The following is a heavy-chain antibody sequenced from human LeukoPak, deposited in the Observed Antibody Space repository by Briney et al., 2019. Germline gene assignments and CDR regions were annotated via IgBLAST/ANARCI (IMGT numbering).Heavy chain of an antibody. V-gene: IGHV3-21*01. J-gene: IGHJ6*03. D-gene: IGHD3-16*01. CDR2: ISSSSSYI. Sequence: GGSLRLSCAASGFTFSSYSMNWVRQAPGKGLEWVSSISSSSSYIYYADSVKGRFTISRDNAKNSLYLQMNSLRAEDTAVYYCARASQGATQFLGYYYYMDVWGKGTTVTISS. CDR3: ARASQGATQFLGYYYYMDV. CDR1: GFTFSSYS.